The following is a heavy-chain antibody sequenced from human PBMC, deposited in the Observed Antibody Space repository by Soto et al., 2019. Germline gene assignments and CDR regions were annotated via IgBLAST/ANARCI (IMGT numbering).Heavy chain of an antibody. V-gene: IGHV3-53*04. J-gene: IGHJ6*02. Sequence: LRLSCAASGFTVSSNYMSWVRQAPGKGLEWVSVIYSDGSTYYADSVKGRFTISRHNSKNTLYLQMNSLRAEDTAVYYCARDPYYDSSGYLASNGMDVWGQGTTVTVSS. CDR1: GFTVSSNY. CDR3: ARDPYYDSSGYLASNGMDV. D-gene: IGHD3-22*01. CDR2: IYSDGST.